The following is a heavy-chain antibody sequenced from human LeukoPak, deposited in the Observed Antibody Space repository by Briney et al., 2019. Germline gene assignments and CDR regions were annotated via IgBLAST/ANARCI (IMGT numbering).Heavy chain of an antibody. V-gene: IGHV5-51*01. CDR3: ARTFAKVVTPEERDAFDI. J-gene: IGHJ3*02. Sequence: GESLKISCKGSGYSFTSYWIGWVRQMPGKGLEWMGIIYPGDSDTRYSPSFQGQVTTSADKSISTAYLQWSSLKASDTAMCYCARTFAKVVTPEERDAFDIWGQGTMVTVSS. D-gene: IGHD4-23*01. CDR1: GYSFTSYW. CDR2: IYPGDSDT.